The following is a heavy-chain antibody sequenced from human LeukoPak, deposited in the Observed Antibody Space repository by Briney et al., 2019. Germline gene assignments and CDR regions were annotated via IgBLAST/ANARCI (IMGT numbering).Heavy chain of an antibody. CDR2: INPSGGST. J-gene: IGHJ6*02. Sequence: ASVKVSCKASGHTFTSYYMHWVRQAPGQGLEWMGIINPSGGSTSYAQKFQGRVTMTRDTSTSTVYMELSSLRSEDTAVYYCARAGHQPEYSSSSGSYYYYGMDVWGQGTTVTVSS. CDR1: GHTFTSYY. D-gene: IGHD6-6*01. CDR3: ARAGHQPEYSSSSGSYYYYGMDV. V-gene: IGHV1-46*01.